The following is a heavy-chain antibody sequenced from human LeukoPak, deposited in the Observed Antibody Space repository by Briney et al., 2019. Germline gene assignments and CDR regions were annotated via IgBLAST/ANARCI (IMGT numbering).Heavy chain of an antibody. CDR3: ARAFVAVAALPVHWFDP. CDR1: GGSISSSSYY. D-gene: IGHD6-19*01. CDR2: IYYSGST. V-gene: IGHV4-39*07. Sequence: PSEILSLTCTVSGGSISSSSYYWGWIRQPPGKGLEWIGSIYYSGSTYYNPSLKSRVTISVDTSKNQFSLKLSSVTAADTAVYYCARAFVAVAALPVHWFDPWGQGTLVTVSS. J-gene: IGHJ5*02.